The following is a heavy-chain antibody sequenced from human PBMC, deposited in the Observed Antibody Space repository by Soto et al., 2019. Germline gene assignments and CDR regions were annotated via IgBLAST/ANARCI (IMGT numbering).Heavy chain of an antibody. CDR1: GYTFTSYR. Sequence: QVQLVQSGAEVKKPGASVKVSCKASGYTFTSYRITWVRQAPGQGLEWMGWINAYNGKTQYAKKLQGRVTMTTDTSTTTAYMELMSLRSDDTAVYYCAIVKSVAGGKYYFDYWGQGTLVTVSS. CDR3: AIVKSVAGGKYYFDY. J-gene: IGHJ4*02. CDR2: INAYNGKT. D-gene: IGHD6-13*01. V-gene: IGHV1-18*01.